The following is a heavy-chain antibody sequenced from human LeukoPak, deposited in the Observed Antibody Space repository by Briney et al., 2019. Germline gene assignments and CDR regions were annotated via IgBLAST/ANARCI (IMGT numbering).Heavy chain of an antibody. Sequence: GGSLRLSCAASGFTFSSYGMHWVRQAPGKGLEWGAVISYDGSNEYYADSVKGRFTISRDNSKNTLYLQMNSLRAEDTAVYYCAKDGYSSGWIFDYWGQGTLVTVSS. CDR2: ISYDGSNE. CDR3: AKDGYSSGWIFDY. D-gene: IGHD6-19*01. J-gene: IGHJ4*02. V-gene: IGHV3-30*18. CDR1: GFTFSSYG.